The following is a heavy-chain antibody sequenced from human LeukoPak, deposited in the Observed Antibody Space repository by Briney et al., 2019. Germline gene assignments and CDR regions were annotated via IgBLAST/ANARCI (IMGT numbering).Heavy chain of an antibody. Sequence: ASVEVSCKASGYTFTSYDINWVRQATGQGLEWMGRMNPNSGNTGYAQKFQGRVTMTRNTSISTAYMELSSLRSEDTAVYYCARAYYYDSSGYYFLGAFDIWGQGTMVTVSS. CDR2: MNPNSGNT. CDR3: ARAYYYDSSGYYFLGAFDI. D-gene: IGHD3-22*01. V-gene: IGHV1-8*01. J-gene: IGHJ3*02. CDR1: GYTFTSYD.